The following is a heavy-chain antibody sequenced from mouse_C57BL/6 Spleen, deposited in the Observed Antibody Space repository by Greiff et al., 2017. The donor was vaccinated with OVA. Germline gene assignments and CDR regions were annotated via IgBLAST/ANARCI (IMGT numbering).Heavy chain of an antibody. CDR1: GYTFTSYW. CDR3: ARELGRSAWFAY. V-gene: IGHV1-69*01. Sequence: QVQLKQPGAELVMPGASVKLSCKASGYTFTSYWMHWVKQRPGQGLEWIGEIDPSDSYTNYNQKFKGKSTLTVDKSSSTAYMQLSSLTSEDSAVYYCARELGRSAWFAYWGQGTLVTVSA. D-gene: IGHD4-1*01. CDR2: IDPSDSYT. J-gene: IGHJ3*01.